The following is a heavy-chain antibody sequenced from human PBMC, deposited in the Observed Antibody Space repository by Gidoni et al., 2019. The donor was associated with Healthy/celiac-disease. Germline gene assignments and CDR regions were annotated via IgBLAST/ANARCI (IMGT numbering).Heavy chain of an antibody. D-gene: IGHD3-16*02. Sequence: SNAWMNWVRQAPGKGLEWVGRIKSKNDGGTTDYAAPVKGRFTISRDDSKNTLYLQMNSLKTEDTAVYYCTTSGGVGGSYRYPIDYWGQGTLVTVSS. J-gene: IGHJ4*02. V-gene: IGHV3-15*07. CDR1: SNAW. CDR2: IKSKNDGGTT. CDR3: TTSGGVGGSYRYPIDY.